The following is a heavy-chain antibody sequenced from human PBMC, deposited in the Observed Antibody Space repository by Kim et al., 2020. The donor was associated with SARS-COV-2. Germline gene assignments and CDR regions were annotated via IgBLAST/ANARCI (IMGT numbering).Heavy chain of an antibody. CDR2: GRT. CDR3: AKVPAASN. V-gene: IGHV3-23*01. J-gene: IGHJ4*02. Sequence: GRTSSPTSVTGRFTSSRDNSKNTLYLQMNSLRAEDTAVYYCAKVPAASNWGQGTLVTVSS. D-gene: IGHD2-2*01.